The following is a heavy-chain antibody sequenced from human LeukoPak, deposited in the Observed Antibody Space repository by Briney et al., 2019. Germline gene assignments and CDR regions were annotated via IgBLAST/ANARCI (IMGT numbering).Heavy chain of an antibody. D-gene: IGHD2-2*01. CDR2: ISGSGGNT. CDR1: GFTFSNYA. Sequence: PGGSLRLSCEVSGFTFSNYAMSWVRQAPGKGLEWVSAISGSGGNTFYADSVKGRLTISRDNSKNTLYLQMNSLRAEDTAVYYCAKRGGYCSSASCHFDSWGQGTLVTVSS. V-gene: IGHV3-23*01. CDR3: AKRGGYCSSASCHFDS. J-gene: IGHJ4*02.